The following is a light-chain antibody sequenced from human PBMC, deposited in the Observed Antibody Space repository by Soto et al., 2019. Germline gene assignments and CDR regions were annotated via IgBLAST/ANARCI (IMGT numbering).Light chain of an antibody. V-gene: IGLV1-51*01. Sequence: QSVLTQPPSVSAAPGQQVTISCSGETSNIGNNYVSWYQQLPGTAPKLLIYDTNNRPSGIPDRFSVSKSGTSATLGITGLQTGDEAVYYCGAWNSSLSGVVFGGGTKLTVL. CDR2: DTN. J-gene: IGLJ2*01. CDR1: TSNIGNNY. CDR3: GAWNSSLSGVV.